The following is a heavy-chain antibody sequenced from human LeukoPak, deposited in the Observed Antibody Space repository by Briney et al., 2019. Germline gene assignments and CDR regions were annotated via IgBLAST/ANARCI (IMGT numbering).Heavy chain of an antibody. J-gene: IGHJ6*03. CDR3: ARDQSVVAWRDQLLSYYYYMDV. D-gene: IGHD2-2*01. CDR2: ISSSSSYI. CDR1: GFTFSSYS. V-gene: IGHV3-21*01. Sequence: GGSLRLSCAASGFTFSSYSMSWVRQAPGKGLEWVSSISSSSSYIYYADSVKGRFTISRDNAKNSLYLQMNSLRAEDTAVYYCARDQSVVAWRDQLLSYYYYMDVWGKGTTVTVSS.